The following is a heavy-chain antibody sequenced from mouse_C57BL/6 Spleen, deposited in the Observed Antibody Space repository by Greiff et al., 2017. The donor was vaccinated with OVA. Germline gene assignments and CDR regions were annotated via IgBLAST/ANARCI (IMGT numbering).Heavy chain of an antibody. CDR1: GYTFTSYW. CDR2: IDPSDSYT. V-gene: IGHV1-59*01. J-gene: IGHJ3*01. Sequence: VQLQQPGAELVRPGTSVKLSCKASGYTFTSYWMHWVKQRPGQGLEWIGVIDPSDSYTNYNQKFKGKATLTVDTSSSTAYMQLSSLTSEDSAVYYCARGNDSSSYGGFAYWGQGTLVTVSA. D-gene: IGHD1-1*01. CDR3: ARGNDSSSYGGFAY.